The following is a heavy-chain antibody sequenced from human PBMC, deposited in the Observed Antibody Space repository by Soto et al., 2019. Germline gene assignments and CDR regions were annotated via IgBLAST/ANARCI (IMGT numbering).Heavy chain of an antibody. V-gene: IGHV1-69*06. J-gene: IGHJ4*02. CDR3: ARGPLPPDGIGRYASLNY. CDR2: IIPLFNTS. Sequence: QVLLVQSGADVKKPGSSVKVSCKASGDTFIKYGISWVRQAPGQGLEWMGGIIPLFNTSDYSQKFQGRVTTTYDKSTTTVYMSRVSLPYHDTAVHFCARGPLPPDGIGRYASLNYWGQGTLVTVS. D-gene: IGHD1-1*01. CDR1: GDTFIKYG.